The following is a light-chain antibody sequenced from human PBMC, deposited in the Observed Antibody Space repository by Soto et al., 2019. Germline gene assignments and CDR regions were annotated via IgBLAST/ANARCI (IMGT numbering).Light chain of an antibody. Sequence: QSVLTQPASVSGSPGQSITISCPGTSSDVGRYNIVSWYQQHPGKAPKLMIYEGSKRPSGVSIRFSGSKSGNTASLTISVKQAEDEAEYYCCSNAGSSTYVFGTGTNVTVL. CDR2: EGS. CDR1: SSDVGRYNI. J-gene: IGLJ1*01. V-gene: IGLV2-23*01. CDR3: CSNAGSSTYV.